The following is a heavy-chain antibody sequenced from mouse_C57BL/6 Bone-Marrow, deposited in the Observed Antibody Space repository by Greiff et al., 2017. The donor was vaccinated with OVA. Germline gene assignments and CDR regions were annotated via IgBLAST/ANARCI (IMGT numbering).Heavy chain of an antibody. CDR3: VRITTVAPYAMDY. CDR1: GFSFNTYA. V-gene: IGHV10-1*01. CDR2: IRSKSNNYAT. J-gene: IGHJ4*01. Sequence: DVKLVESGGGLVQPKGSLKLSCAASGFSFNTYAMNWVRQAPGKGLEWVARIRSKSNNYATYYADSVKDRFTISRDDSESMLYLQMNNLKTEDTAMYYCVRITTVAPYAMDYWGQGTSVTVSS. D-gene: IGHD1-1*01.